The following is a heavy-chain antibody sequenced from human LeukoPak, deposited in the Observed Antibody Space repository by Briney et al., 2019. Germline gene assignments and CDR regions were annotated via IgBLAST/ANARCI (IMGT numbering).Heavy chain of an antibody. J-gene: IGHJ4*02. CDR3: ARNHCSGGSCYFDY. Sequence: SETLSLTCTVYGGSITSSSYYWRWIRQPPGKRQEWNGYIYYSGSTYYNPSLKGRVTISADTAKNQFSLQLSSVTAADTAVYYCARNHCSGGSCYFDYWGQGTRVTVSS. V-gene: IGHV4-39*01. CDR1: GGSITSSSYY. CDR2: IYYSGST. D-gene: IGHD2-15*01.